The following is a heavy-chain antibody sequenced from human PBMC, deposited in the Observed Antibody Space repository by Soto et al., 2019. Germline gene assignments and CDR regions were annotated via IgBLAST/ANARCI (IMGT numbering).Heavy chain of an antibody. J-gene: IGHJ5*02. D-gene: IGHD3-22*01. CDR2: IYYSGST. Sequence: PSETLSLTCTVSVGSVSSGSYYWSWIRQPPGKGLEWIGYIYYSGSTNYNPSLKSRVTISVDTSKNQFSLKLSSVTAADTAVYYCARELYYYDSSGYYYGAGWFDPWGQGTLVTVSS. V-gene: IGHV4-61*01. CDR3: ARELYYYDSSGYYYGAGWFDP. CDR1: VGSVSSGSYY.